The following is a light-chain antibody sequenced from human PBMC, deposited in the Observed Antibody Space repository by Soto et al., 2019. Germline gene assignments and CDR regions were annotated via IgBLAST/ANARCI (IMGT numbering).Light chain of an antibody. CDR2: GAS. CDR1: QSVSSNY. J-gene: IGKJ1*01. V-gene: IGKV3-20*01. CDR3: QQYGGSPWT. Sequence: EIVLTQSPGTLSLSPGERATLSCRACQSVSSNYLAWYQHRPGQAPRFLIYGASSRATGIPDRFSGSGSGTDFTLTISRLEPEDFAVYYCQQYGGSPWTFGQGTKVEIK.